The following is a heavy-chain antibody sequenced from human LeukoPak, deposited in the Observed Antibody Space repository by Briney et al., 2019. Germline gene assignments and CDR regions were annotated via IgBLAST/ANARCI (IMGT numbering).Heavy chain of an antibody. J-gene: IGHJ5*02. CDR3: ARRTLDNYSFDP. CDR1: GFSLTTSGMG. CDR2: ISSNDDK. V-gene: IGHV2-5*01. Sequence: SGPTLVNPTQTLTLTCTFSGFSLTTSGMGVGWVRQTPGKALEWLALISSNDDKRYSPSLQSRLTITKDTSKNQVVLAMTNMDPVDTGTYYCARRTLDNYSFDPWGQGTLVTVSS. D-gene: IGHD5-24*01.